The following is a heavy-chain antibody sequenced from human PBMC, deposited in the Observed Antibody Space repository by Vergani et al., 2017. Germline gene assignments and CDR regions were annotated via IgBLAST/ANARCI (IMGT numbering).Heavy chain of an antibody. V-gene: IGHV2-26*01. J-gene: IGHJ6*02. CDR1: GFSLSNARMG. Sequence: QVTLKESGPVLVKPTETLTLTCTVSGFSLSNARMGVSWIRQPPGKALEWHAHIFSNDEKSYSTSLKSRLTISKDTSKSPVVLTMTNMDPGDTATYYWARISLFHVLRFLEWSNPEAYYGMDVWGQGTTVTVSS. CDR2: IFSNDEK. D-gene: IGHD3-3*01. CDR3: ARISLFHVLRFLEWSNPEAYYGMDV.